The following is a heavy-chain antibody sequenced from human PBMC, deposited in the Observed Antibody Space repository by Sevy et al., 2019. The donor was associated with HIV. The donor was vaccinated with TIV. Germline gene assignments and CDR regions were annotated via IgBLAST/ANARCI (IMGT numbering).Heavy chain of an antibody. CDR3: ARERQLVLDY. CDR1: GGSTSSYY. V-gene: IGHV4-59*01. D-gene: IGHD6-13*01. J-gene: IGHJ4*02. Sequence: SETLSLTCTVSGGSTSSYYWSWIRQPPGKGLEWIGYIYYSGSTNHNPSLKSRVTISVDTSKNQFSLKLSSVTAADTAVYYCARERQLVLDYWGQGTLVTVSS. CDR2: IYYSGST.